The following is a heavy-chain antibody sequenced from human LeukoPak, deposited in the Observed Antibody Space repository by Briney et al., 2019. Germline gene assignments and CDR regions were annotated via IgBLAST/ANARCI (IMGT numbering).Heavy chain of an antibody. V-gene: IGHV3-23*01. CDR2: ISGGAITT. CDR1: GFTFDDYA. D-gene: IGHD3/OR15-3a*01. Sequence: HPGGSLRLSCAASGFTFDDYAMSWVRQAPGKGLEWVSSISGGAITTHYADSVKGQFTISRDNSRDTLYLQMNNLRAGDTAVYYCVKRRWTGDWGESGDFHYWGQGTLVTVSP. CDR3: VKRRWTGDWGESGDFHY. J-gene: IGHJ4*02.